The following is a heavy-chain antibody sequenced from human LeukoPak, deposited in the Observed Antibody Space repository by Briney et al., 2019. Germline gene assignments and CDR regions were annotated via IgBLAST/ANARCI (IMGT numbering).Heavy chain of an antibody. J-gene: IGHJ4*02. CDR2: IYTSGST. CDR1: GGSISSYY. Sequence: SETLSLTCTVSGGSISSYYWSWIRQPPGKGLEWIGYIYTSGSTSYNPSLKSRVTISVDTSKNQFSLKLSSVTAADTAVYYCARRSWGVYYFDYWGQGTLVTVSS. D-gene: IGHD3-10*01. CDR3: ARRSWGVYYFDY. V-gene: IGHV4-4*09.